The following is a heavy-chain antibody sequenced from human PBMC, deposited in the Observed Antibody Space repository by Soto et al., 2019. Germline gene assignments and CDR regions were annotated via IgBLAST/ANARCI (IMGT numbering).Heavy chain of an antibody. CDR3: AKGASGYYYYCMDV. D-gene: IGHD3-10*01. CDR1: GFTFSSYA. CDR2: ISGSGGST. J-gene: IGHJ6*02. Sequence: EVQLLESGGGLVQPGGSLRLSCAASGFTFSSYAMSWVRQAPGTGLEWVSAISGSGGSTYYADSVKGRFTISRDNSTNTLYLQRNSLRDEDTAVYYCAKGASGYYYYCMDVWGQGTTVTVSS. V-gene: IGHV3-23*01.